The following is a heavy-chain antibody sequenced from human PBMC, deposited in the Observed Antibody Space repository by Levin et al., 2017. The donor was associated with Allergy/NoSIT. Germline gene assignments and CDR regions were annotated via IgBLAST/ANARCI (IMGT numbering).Heavy chain of an antibody. CDR3: ATSNLAT. CDR2: IRGQSDGGTT. J-gene: IGHJ5*02. D-gene: IGHD2-8*01. V-gene: IGHV3-15*01. CDR1: GFSCNNAW. Sequence: PGESLKISCATSGFSCNNAWMTWVRQGPGKGLEWVGRIRGQSDGGTTDYAAPVKGRFTISRDDSKATVYLQMNSLSADDTGMYFCATSNLATWGQGTLVTVSS.